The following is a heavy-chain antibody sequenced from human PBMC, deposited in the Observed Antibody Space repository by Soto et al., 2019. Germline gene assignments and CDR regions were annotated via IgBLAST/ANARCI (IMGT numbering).Heavy chain of an antibody. CDR1: GFTFSDYY. CDR3: ARVTGPYQFDY. CDR2: ITTSSSYT. D-gene: IGHD7-27*01. V-gene: IGHV3-11*05. Sequence: QVQLVESGGGLVKPGGSLRLSCAASGFTFSDYYMSWIRQAPGKGLEWVSYITTSSSYTNYADSVKGRFTISRDNARNSLYLQMISLRAEDTAVYYCARVTGPYQFDYWGQGTLGTVSS. J-gene: IGHJ4*02.